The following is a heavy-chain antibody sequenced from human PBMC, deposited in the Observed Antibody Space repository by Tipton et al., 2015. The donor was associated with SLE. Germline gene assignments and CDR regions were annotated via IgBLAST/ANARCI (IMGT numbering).Heavy chain of an antibody. V-gene: IGHV3-30*02. CDR1: GFTFSSYG. CDR3: AKDLSSSWSLDY. Sequence: SLRLSCAASGFTFSSYGMHWVRQAPGKGLEWVAFIRYDGSNKYYADSVKGRFTISRDNSKNTLYLQMNSLRAEDTAVYYCAKDLSSSWSLDYWGQGTLVTVSS. D-gene: IGHD6-13*01. CDR2: IRYDGSNK. J-gene: IGHJ4*02.